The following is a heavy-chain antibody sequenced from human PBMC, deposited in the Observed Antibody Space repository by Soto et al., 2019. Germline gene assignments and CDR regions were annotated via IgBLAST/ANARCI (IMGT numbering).Heavy chain of an antibody. J-gene: IGHJ4*02. D-gene: IGHD3-10*01. CDR1: GYTFTSYY. CDR3: ARDVGVGVLDY. V-gene: IGHV1-46*01. CDR2: INPSGGST. Sequence: QVQLVQSGAEVKKPGASVKVSCKASGYTFTSYYMHWVRQAPGQGLEWMGIINPSGGSTSYAQKLQGRVTMTRDTSTSTVYMELSSLRSEDTAVYYCARDVGVGVLDYWGQGTLVTVSS.